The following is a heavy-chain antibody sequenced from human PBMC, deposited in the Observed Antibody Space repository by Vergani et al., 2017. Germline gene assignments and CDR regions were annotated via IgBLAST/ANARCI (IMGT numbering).Heavy chain of an antibody. CDR1: GFTFSSYS. D-gene: IGHD2-15*01. J-gene: IGHJ4*02. CDR2: ISSSSSYI. V-gene: IGHV3-21*01. CDR3: TLGYCSGGSCSSPDY. Sequence: EVQLVESGGGLVKPVGSLRLSCAASGFTFSSYSMNWVRQAPGKGLEWVSSISSSSSYIYYADSGKGRFTISRDNAKNSLYLQMNSLRAEDTAVYYCTLGYCSGGSCSSPDYWGQGTLVTVSS.